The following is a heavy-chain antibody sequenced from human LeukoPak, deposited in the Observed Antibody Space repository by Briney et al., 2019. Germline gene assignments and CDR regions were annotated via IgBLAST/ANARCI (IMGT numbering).Heavy chain of an antibody. CDR2: ISAYNDNA. CDR3: ARSTLGIEFDY. V-gene: IGHV1-18*01. Sequence: ASVKVSCKASGYCFTNYGISWVRQAPGQGLEWMGWISAYNDNAHYAQGLEGRVTMTSETSTRTAYMELRSLRSDDTAVYYCARSTLGIEFDYWGQGSLVTVSS. D-gene: IGHD7-27*01. J-gene: IGHJ4*02. CDR1: GYCFTNYG.